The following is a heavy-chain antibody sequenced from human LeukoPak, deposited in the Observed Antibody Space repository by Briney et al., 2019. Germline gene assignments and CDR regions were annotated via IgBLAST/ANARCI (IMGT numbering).Heavy chain of an antibody. CDR2: IYYSGST. Sequence: XTLSLTCTVSGGSISSYYWSWIRQPPGKGLEWIGYIYYSGSTNYNPSLTSRVTISVDTSKNQFSLKLSSVTAADTAVYYCARDTRDYYDIPLGFDPWGQGTLVTVSS. CDR1: GGSISSYY. J-gene: IGHJ5*02. D-gene: IGHD3-9*01. CDR3: ARDTRDYYDIPLGFDP. V-gene: IGHV4-59*01.